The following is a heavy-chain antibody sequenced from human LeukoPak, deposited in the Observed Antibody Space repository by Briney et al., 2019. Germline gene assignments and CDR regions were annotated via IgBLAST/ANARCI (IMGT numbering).Heavy chain of an antibody. CDR3: ARVYYASWSRQPLSHHWPDP. D-gene: IGHD3-3*01. Sequence: GGSLRLSCAASGFTFSSYSMNWVRRAPGKGLEWVSYIRSTGRSTAYADSAKGRFAISRHNAKTSLYLQMTGLRVEDTVIYYCARVYYASWSRQPLSHHWPDPWGQGTLVTVSS. CDR2: IRSTGRST. V-gene: IGHV3-48*04. J-gene: IGHJ5*02. CDR1: GFTFSSYS.